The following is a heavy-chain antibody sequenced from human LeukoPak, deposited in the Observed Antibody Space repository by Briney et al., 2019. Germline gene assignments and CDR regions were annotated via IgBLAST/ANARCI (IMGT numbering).Heavy chain of an antibody. D-gene: IGHD6-13*01. CDR2: ISYDGSNK. Sequence: GGSLRLSCAASGFTFSSYGMHWVRQAPGKGLEWVAVISYDGSNKYYADSVKGRFTISRDNSKNSLYLQMNSLRAEDTAVYYCAAGGSSWYVRAPNAFDIWGQGTMVTVSS. V-gene: IGHV3-30*03. CDR3: AAGGSSWYVRAPNAFDI. CDR1: GFTFSSYG. J-gene: IGHJ3*02.